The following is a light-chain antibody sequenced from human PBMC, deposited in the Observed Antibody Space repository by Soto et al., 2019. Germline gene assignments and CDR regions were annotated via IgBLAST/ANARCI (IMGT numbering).Light chain of an antibody. Sequence: EVVLTQSPGTLSLSLGERATLSCRASQSVSSSSLAWYQQKPGQAPRLLIYGASNRATVIPDRFSGSGSGTDFSLTISRLEPEDFAVYYCQQYGGSPLITFGQGTRLEIK. CDR2: GAS. CDR3: QQYGGSPLIT. V-gene: IGKV3-20*01. CDR1: QSVSSSS. J-gene: IGKJ5*01.